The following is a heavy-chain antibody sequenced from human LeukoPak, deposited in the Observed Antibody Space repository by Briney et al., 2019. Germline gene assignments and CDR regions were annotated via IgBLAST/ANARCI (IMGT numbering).Heavy chain of an antibody. D-gene: IGHD6-19*01. V-gene: IGHV4-39*07. CDR1: GGSISSSSYY. CDR2: IYYSGST. CDR3: ASQYSSGWYYFDY. J-gene: IGHJ4*02. Sequence: SSETLSLTCTVSGGSISSSSYYWGWIRQPPGKGLEWIGSIYYSGSTYYNPSLKSRVTISVDTSKNQFSLKLSSVTAADTAVYYCASQYSSGWYYFDYWGQGTLVTVSS.